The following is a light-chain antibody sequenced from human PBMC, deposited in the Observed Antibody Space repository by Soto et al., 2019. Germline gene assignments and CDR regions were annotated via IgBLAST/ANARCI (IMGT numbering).Light chain of an antibody. Sequence: QSALTQPRSVSGSPGQSVTISCTGTSSDVGGYNYVSWYQQHPGTVPKLMIYDVSNRPSGVPDCFSGSKSGNTASLTISGLQAEDEADYYCCSYAGGHTSLLFGGGTKVTVL. V-gene: IGLV2-11*01. CDR1: SSDVGGYNY. J-gene: IGLJ2*01. CDR3: CSYAGGHTSLL. CDR2: DVS.